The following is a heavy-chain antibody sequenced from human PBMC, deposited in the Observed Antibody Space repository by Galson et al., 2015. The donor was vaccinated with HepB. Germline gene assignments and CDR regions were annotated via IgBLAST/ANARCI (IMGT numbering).Heavy chain of an antibody. V-gene: IGHV1-18*04. Sequence: SVKVSCKASGYTFTSYGISWVRQAPGQGLEWMGWISAYNGNTNYAQKLQGRVTMTTDTSTSTAYMELRSLRSDDTAVYYCARTLGYRSSTSCYTGYNWVDPWGQGTLVTVSS. CDR3: ARTLGYRSSTSCYTGYNWVDP. D-gene: IGHD2-2*02. CDR2: ISAYNGNT. CDR1: GYTFTSYG. J-gene: IGHJ5*02.